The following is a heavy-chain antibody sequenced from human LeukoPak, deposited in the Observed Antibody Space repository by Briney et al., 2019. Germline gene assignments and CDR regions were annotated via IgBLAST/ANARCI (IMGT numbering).Heavy chain of an antibody. D-gene: IGHD3-10*01. CDR1: GFSISSGYY. V-gene: IGHV4-61*01. Sequence: SETLSLTCAVSGFSISSGYYWGWIRQPPGKGLEWIGYIYYSGSTNYNPSLKSRVTISVDTSKNQFSLKLSSVTAADTAVYYCASREGDLDYWGQGTLVTVSS. CDR2: IYYSGST. CDR3: ASREGDLDY. J-gene: IGHJ4*02.